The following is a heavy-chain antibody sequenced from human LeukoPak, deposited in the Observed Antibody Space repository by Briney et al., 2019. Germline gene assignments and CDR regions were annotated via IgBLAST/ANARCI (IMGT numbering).Heavy chain of an antibody. D-gene: IGHD6-13*01. CDR1: GLTFSSYA. V-gene: IGHV3-23*01. CDR2: ISGSGGRT. J-gene: IGHJ4*02. CDR3: AKDQSGIAAAGTFDY. Sequence: GGSLRLSCAASGLTFSSYAMSWVRQAPGKGLEWVSAISGSGGRTYYADSVKGRFTISRHNSKNTLYLQMNSLRADDTAVYYCAKDQSGIAAAGTFDYWGQGTLVTVSS.